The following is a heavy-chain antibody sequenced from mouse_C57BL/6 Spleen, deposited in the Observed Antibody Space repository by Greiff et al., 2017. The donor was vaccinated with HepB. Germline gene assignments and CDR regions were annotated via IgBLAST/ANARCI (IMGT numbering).Heavy chain of an antibody. Sequence: QVQLQQSGAELVKPGASVKLSCKASGYTFTSYWMHWVQQRPGQGLEWIGMIHPNSGSTNYNEKFKSKATLTVDKSSSTAYMQLSSLTSEDSAVYYYAREEGRAFAYWGQGTLVTVSA. V-gene: IGHV1-64*01. D-gene: IGHD3-1*01. J-gene: IGHJ3*01. CDR1: GYTFTSYW. CDR2: IHPNSGST. CDR3: AREEGRAFAY.